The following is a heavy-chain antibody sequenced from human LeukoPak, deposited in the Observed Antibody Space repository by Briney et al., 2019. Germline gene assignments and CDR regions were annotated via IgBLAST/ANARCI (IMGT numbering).Heavy chain of an antibody. CDR3: ARYSGSYYYPPAWDL. CDR2: TSTSGGSA. CDR1: GFTFSNNA. Sequence: PGGSPRLSCAASGFTFSNNAMSWVRQAPGKGLEWVSATSTSGGSAYYADSVKGRFTISRDNSKNTLYLQMDSLRADDTAVYYCARYSGSYYYPPAWDLWGQGTLVTVSS. J-gene: IGHJ4*02. D-gene: IGHD1-26*01. V-gene: IGHV3-23*01.